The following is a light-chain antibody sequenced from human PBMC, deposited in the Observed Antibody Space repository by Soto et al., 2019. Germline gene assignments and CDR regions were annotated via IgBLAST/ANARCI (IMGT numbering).Light chain of an antibody. CDR3: QQYSSWPPLT. Sequence: EIVMTQSPSTLSVSPGERVTLSCRASQSVSSSLAWYQQKPGQSPRLLIYGASTRATGIPTRFSGSGSGTEFTLTISSLQSEDFALYYCQQYSSWPPLTFGGGTKVDIK. CDR1: QSVSSS. CDR2: GAS. V-gene: IGKV3-15*01. J-gene: IGKJ4*01.